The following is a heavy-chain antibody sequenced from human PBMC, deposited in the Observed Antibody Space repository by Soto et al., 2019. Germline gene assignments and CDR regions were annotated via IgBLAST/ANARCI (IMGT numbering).Heavy chain of an antibody. CDR3: ARVRNGDWYFDY. CDR2: INSDGSTT. Sequence: GGSLRLSCAASGFTFSSYWMHWVRQAPGKGLVWVSRINSDGSTTSYADSVKGRFTISRDNAKNTLYLQMNSLRVEDTAVYYCARVRNGDWYFDYWGQGTLVTVSS. J-gene: IGHJ4*02. D-gene: IGHD4-17*01. V-gene: IGHV3-74*01. CDR1: GFTFSSYW.